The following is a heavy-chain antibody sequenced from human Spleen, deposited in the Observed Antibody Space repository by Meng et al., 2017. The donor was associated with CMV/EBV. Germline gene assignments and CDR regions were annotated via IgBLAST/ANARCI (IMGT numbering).Heavy chain of an antibody. V-gene: IGHV4-31*03. CDR3: ASFVVVVTAHRLFDH. J-gene: IGHJ4*02. CDR2: IYYSGST. CDR1: GGSISRGAYY. Sequence: LRLSCTVSGGSISRGAYYWSWIRQHPGKGLEWIGYIYYSGSTYHNPSLKSRLTISVDTSKNQFSLKLSSVTAADTAVYYCASFVVVVTAHRLFDHWGQGALVTVSS. D-gene: IGHD2-15*01.